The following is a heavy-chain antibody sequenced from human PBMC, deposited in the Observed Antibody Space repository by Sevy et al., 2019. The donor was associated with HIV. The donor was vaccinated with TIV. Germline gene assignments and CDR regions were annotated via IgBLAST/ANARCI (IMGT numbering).Heavy chain of an antibody. Sequence: GGSLRLSCTASGFTFSSYDMNWVRQAPGKGLEWVSKISSSGSSIVYADSVKGRFTISRDNAKNSLNLQMNSLRAQDTAGYYCTRNGGAFANGLDPWGQGTLVPVYS. V-gene: IGHV3-48*03. D-gene: IGHD2-21*01. CDR3: TRNGGAFANGLDP. J-gene: IGHJ5*02. CDR1: GFTFSSYD. CDR2: ISSSGSSI.